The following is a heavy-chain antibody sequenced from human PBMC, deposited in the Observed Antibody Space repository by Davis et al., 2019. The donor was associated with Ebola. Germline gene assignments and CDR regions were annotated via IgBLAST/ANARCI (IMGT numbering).Heavy chain of an antibody. CDR2: IKQDGSEK. CDR3: ARKSTFFDY. CDR1: GFTFSNYW. J-gene: IGHJ4*02. Sequence: GESLKISCAASGFTFSNYWMSWVRQAPGKGLERVANIKQDGSEKYYVDSVKGRFTISRDNAKNSLYLQMNSLRAEDTAVYYCARKSTFFDYWGQGTRVTVSS. D-gene: IGHD3-16*01. V-gene: IGHV3-7*03.